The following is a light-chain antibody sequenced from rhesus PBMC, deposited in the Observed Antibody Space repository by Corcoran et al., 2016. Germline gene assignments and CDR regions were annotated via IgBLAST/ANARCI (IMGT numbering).Light chain of an antibody. V-gene: IGKV1-69*01. Sequence: DIQMTQSPSSLSASVGDRVTITCRASQGISNWLAWYQQKPGKAPKPLIYGESNLETGVQSRFSGSGSGTDFTLPISSLQPEHIATYYCQQHDNSPFTFGPGTKLDIQ. CDR1: QGISNW. CDR2: GES. J-gene: IGKJ3*01. CDR3: QQHDNSPFT.